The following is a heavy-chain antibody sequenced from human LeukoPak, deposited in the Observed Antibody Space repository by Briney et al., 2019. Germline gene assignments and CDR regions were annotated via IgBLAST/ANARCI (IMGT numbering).Heavy chain of an antibody. CDR2: ISGSGGST. J-gene: IGHJ4*02. CDR1: GFTFSSYT. Sequence: GGSLRLSCAASGFTFSSYTMNWVRQAPGKGLEWVSGISGSGGSTYYADSVKGRFTISRDDSKNTLFLQMNSLGAEDTAVYYCARDKKSGESSEIDYWGQGTLVTVSS. V-gene: IGHV3-23*01. CDR3: ARDKKSGESSEIDY. D-gene: IGHD3-10*01.